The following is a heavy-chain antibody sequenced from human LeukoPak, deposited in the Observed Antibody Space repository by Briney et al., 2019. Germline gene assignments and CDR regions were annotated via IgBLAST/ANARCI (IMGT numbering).Heavy chain of an antibody. CDR3: ARRQYSYGSFDY. Sequence: SETLSLTCTVSGGSIGSSGYSWGWIRQPPGKGLEWIASIYYSGGSTYYNPSLKSRVTISVDTSKNQFSLKVSSVAAADTAVYYCARRQYSYGSFDYWGQGTLVTVSS. CDR2: IYYSGGST. D-gene: IGHD5-18*01. V-gene: IGHV4-39*01. CDR1: GGSIGSSGYS. J-gene: IGHJ4*02.